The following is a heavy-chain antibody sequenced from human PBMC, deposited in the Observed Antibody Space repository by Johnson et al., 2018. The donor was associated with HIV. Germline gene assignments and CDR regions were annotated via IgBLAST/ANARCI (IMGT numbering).Heavy chain of an antibody. J-gene: IGHJ3*02. V-gene: IGHV3-30-3*01. CDR1: GFTVSSNY. D-gene: IGHD3-22*01. CDR2: ISYDGSKK. Sequence: QVQLVESGGGLVQPGGSLRLSCAASGFTVSSNYMSWVRQAPGKGLEWVEVISYDGSKKYYAEYVKGRVTISRDNYKKTLYLQMKSLRAEDTAVYYCARDFGDYYDSSGISGAFDIWGQGTMVTVSS. CDR3: ARDFGDYYDSSGISGAFDI.